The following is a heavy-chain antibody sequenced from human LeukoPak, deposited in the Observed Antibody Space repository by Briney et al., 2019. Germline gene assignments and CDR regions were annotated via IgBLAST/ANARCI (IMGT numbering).Heavy chain of an antibody. CDR1: GFTFSSYA. D-gene: IGHD3-3*01. V-gene: IGHV3-23*01. Sequence: GGSLRLSCAASGFTFSSYAMSWVRQAPGKGLEWVSAISGSGGSTYYADSVKGRFTISRDNSKNTLYLQMDSLRAEDTAVYYCAKSDPNDYDFWSGYSYAFDIWGQGTMVTVSS. J-gene: IGHJ3*02. CDR2: ISGSGGST. CDR3: AKSDPNDYDFWSGYSYAFDI.